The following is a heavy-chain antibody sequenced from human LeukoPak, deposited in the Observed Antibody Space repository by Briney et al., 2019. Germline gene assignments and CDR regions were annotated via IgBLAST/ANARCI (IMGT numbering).Heavy chain of an antibody. Sequence: PVKVSCKASGGTFSSYAISWVRQAPGQGLEWMGGIIPIFGTANYAQKFQGRVTITADESTSTAYMELSSLRSEDTAVYYCARSPPTTVVTKYYFDYWGQGTLVTVSS. V-gene: IGHV1-69*13. J-gene: IGHJ4*02. CDR3: ARSPPTTVVTKYYFDY. D-gene: IGHD4-23*01. CDR2: IIPIFGTA. CDR1: GGTFSSYA.